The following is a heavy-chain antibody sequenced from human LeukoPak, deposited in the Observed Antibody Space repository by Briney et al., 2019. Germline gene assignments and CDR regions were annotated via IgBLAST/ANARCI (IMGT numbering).Heavy chain of an antibody. CDR3: ARSPIEGYYFDY. Sequence: GGSLRLSCAASGFTFSNYYMSWIRQPPGKGLEWVSYISSSGSTIYYADSVKGRFTISRDNAKNSLYLQMNSLRAEDTAVYYCARSPIEGYYFDYWGQGTLVTVSS. CDR2: ISSSGSTI. J-gene: IGHJ4*02. CDR1: GFTFSNYY. V-gene: IGHV3-11*01.